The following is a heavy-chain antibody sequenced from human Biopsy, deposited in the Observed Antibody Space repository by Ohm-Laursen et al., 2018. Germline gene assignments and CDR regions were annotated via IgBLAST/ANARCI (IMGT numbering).Heavy chain of an antibody. V-gene: IGHV1-18*01. Sequence: SVKVSCNTSGYSFTAYGVNWVRQAPGQGLEWMGCISGNKLRTILAQDFQDRVTLTVDTSAGTGYLELRCLTSEDTCLYFCARDLSAPRTHFYPHWGQGTVITVSS. CDR1: GYSFTAYG. CDR2: ISGNKLRT. CDR3: ARDLSAPRTHFYPH. J-gene: IGHJ1*01. D-gene: IGHD1-1*01.